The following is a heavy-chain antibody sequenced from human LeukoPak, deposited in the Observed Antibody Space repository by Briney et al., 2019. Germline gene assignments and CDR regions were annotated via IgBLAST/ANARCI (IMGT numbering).Heavy chain of an antibody. CDR2: ISYSGST. CDR1: GGSISSYY. Sequence: PSETLSLTWTVSGGSISSYYWSWIRQPPGKGLEWNGDISYSGSTNYNPSLKSRLTISVDTSKNQFSLKLSSVTAADTAVYYCARHGMAVAATSWLDPWGQGTLVTVSS. D-gene: IGHD6-19*01. V-gene: IGHV4-59*08. CDR3: ARHGMAVAATSWLDP. J-gene: IGHJ5*02.